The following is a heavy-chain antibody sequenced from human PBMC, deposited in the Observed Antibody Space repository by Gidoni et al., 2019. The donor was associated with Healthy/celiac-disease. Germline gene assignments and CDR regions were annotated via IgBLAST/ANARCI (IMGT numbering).Heavy chain of an antibody. J-gene: IGHJ3*02. CDR1: GFPFSSYS. V-gene: IGHV3-21*01. CDR3: ARDRRLGESAAFDI. CDR2: ISSSSSYI. Sequence: EVQLVESGGGLVKPGGSLRLSCSASGFPFSSYSMNWVRQAPGKGLEWVSSISSSSSYIYYADSVKGRFTISRDNAKNSLYLQMNSLRAEDTAVYYCARDRRLGESAAFDIWGQGTMVTVSS. D-gene: IGHD3-16*01.